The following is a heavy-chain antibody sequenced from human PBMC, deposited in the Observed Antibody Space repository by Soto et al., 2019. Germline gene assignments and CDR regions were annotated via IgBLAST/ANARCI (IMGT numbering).Heavy chain of an antibody. CDR2: IYYAES. CDR3: VRLIGNSCLDF. Sequence: SETLSLTCTVSGGSISSSSYYWGWIRQPPGKGLEWIGSIYYAESVKSRITINPDTSKNQFSLHLNSVTPEDTAVYYCVRLIGNSCLDFWGQGTQVTLSS. V-gene: IGHV4-39*01. D-gene: IGHD1-26*01. CDR1: GGSISSSSYY. J-gene: IGHJ4*02.